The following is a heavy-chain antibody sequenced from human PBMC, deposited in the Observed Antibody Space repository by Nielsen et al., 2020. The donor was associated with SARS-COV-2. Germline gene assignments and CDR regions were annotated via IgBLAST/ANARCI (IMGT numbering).Heavy chain of an antibody. CDR3: AREVPFDY. J-gene: IGHJ4*02. CDR1: GFTFSSYS. Sequence: GESLKIYCAASGFTFSSYSMNWVRQAPGKGLEWVSSISSSSSYIYYADSVKGRFTISRDNAKNSLYLQMNSLRAEDTAVYYCAREVPFDYWGQGTLVTVSS. CDR2: ISSSSSYI. V-gene: IGHV3-21*01.